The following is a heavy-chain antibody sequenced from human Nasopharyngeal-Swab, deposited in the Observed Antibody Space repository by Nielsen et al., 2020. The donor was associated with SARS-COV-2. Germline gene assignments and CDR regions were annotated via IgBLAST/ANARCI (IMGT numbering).Heavy chain of an antibody. CDR2: IYHSGST. D-gene: IGHD3-10*01. CDR1: GGSISSSNW. CDR3: ARGAGSDFDY. V-gene: IGHV4-4*02. J-gene: IGHJ4*02. Sequence: SQTLSLTCAVAGGSISSSNWWSWVRQPPGKGLEWIGEIYHSGSTNYNPSLKSRVTISVDTSKNQFSLKLSSVTAADTAVYYCARGAGSDFDYWGQGTLVTVSS.